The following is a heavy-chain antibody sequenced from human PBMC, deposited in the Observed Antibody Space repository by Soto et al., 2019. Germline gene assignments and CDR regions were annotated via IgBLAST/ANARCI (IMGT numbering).Heavy chain of an antibody. Sequence: GGSLRLSCAASGSTFDSYAMSWVRQAPGKGLEWVSAISGSGSSTYYADSVKGRFTISRDNSKNTLYLQMTSLRAEDTAIYHCAKDLWEWLLYGLDVWGPGTTVTVSS. CDR3: AKDLWEWLLYGLDV. V-gene: IGHV3-23*01. J-gene: IGHJ6*02. CDR2: ISGSGSST. CDR1: GSTFDSYA. D-gene: IGHD3-3*01.